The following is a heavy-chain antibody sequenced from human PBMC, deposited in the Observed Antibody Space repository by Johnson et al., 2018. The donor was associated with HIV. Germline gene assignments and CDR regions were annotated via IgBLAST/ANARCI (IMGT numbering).Heavy chain of an antibody. CDR1: GLSFSNLG. CDR3: AREVGNAGAFDI. D-gene: IGHD1-26*01. J-gene: IGHJ3*02. CDR2: ISFDGNLK. V-gene: IGHV3-33*08. Sequence: QVQLVESGGGLVKPGGSLRLSCVSSGLSFSNLGIHWVRQAPGKRPEWVAVISFDGNLKKYADSVKGRFTISRDNSKNTLYLQMNSLRAEDTAVYYCAREVGNAGAFDIWGQGTMVTVSS.